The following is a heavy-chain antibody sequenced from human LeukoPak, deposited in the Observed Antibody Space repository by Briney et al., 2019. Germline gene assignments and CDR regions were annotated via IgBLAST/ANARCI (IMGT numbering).Heavy chain of an antibody. CDR2: MYYSGSA. V-gene: IGHV4-59*01. Sequence: SETLTLICTVSGGSISSYYWSWIRQPPGKGLVFIWYMYYSGSANYNHSLKSRVTISVDTSKNQFSLKLSSVTAADTAVYYCARGSSAFDIWGQGTMVTVSS. D-gene: IGHD6-13*01. J-gene: IGHJ3*02. CDR3: ARGSSAFDI. CDR1: GGSISSYY.